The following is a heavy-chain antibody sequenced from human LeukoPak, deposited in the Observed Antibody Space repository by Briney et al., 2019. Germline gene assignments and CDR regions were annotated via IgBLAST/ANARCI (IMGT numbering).Heavy chain of an antibody. CDR2: IHHTGTP. J-gene: IGHJ4*02. D-gene: IGHD7-27*01. CDR1: DASISTNTHY. CDR3: MRHASGEPPRY. V-gene: IGHV4-39*01. Sequence: PSETLSLTCIVSDASISTNTHYWGWVRQPPGKGLEWIASIHHTGTPYYNPSLKSRVTISVDTSKNQFSLQFSSVIAADTAVYYCMRHASGEPPRYWGQGTLVTVSS.